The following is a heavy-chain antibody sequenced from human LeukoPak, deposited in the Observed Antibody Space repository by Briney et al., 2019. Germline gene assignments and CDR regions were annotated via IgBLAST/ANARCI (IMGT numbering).Heavy chain of an antibody. J-gene: IGHJ4*02. CDR2: INKDGSTT. D-gene: IGHD4-17*01. V-gene: IGHV3-74*01. CDR3: ARAFSTTAFDY. CDR1: GFTFNNYW. Sequence: GGSLRLSCVASGFTFNNYWMHWVRHVPGKGLVWVSRINKDGSTTNYADSVRGRFTISRDNSKNTLYLQMNSLRAEDTAVYYCARAFSTTAFDYWGQGTLVTVSS.